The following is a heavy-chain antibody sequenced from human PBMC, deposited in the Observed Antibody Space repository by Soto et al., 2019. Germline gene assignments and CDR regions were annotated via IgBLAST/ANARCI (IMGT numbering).Heavy chain of an antibody. V-gene: IGHV1-69*08. D-gene: IGHD3-3*01. CDR2: IIPIPDIT. CDR1: GGTFSTYI. CDR3: ARDRITTRGDAFDL. J-gene: IGHJ3*01. Sequence: QVQLVQSGAEVRKPGSSVKVSCKAPGGTFSTYIISWVRQAPGQGLEWMGRIIPIPDITNYAQKFQGRVTVTGDRSTSTAYMELTSLKSEDTAVYYCARDRITTRGDAFDLWGQGTMVTVSS.